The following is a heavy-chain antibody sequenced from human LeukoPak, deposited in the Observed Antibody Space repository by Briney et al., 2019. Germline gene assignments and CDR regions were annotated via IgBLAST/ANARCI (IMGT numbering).Heavy chain of an antibody. Sequence: ASVKVSCKASGYSFTSYAMNWVRQAPGQGLQWMGWINTNTGNPTYAQGFTGRFVFSLDTSVSTAYLQISSLKAEDTAAYYCARSVRRDAAWGAFDPWGQGTLVTVSS. D-gene: IGHD5-24*01. CDR2: INTNTGNP. J-gene: IGHJ5*02. CDR1: GYSFTSYA. CDR3: ARSVRRDAAWGAFDP. V-gene: IGHV7-4-1*02.